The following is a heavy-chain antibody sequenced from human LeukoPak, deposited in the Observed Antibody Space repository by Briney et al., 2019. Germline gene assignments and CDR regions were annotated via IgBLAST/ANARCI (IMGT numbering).Heavy chain of an antibody. D-gene: IGHD3-10*01. CDR2: IYTSGST. J-gene: IGHJ6*03. CDR3: ARHYQYYMDV. CDR1: GGSISSYY. Sequence: SETLSLTCTVSGGSISSYYWSWIRQPPGKGLEWIGYIYTSGSTNYNPSLKSRVTISVDTSKNQFSLKLSSVTAADTAVYYCARHYQYYMDVGGKETTVSVSS. V-gene: IGHV4-4*09.